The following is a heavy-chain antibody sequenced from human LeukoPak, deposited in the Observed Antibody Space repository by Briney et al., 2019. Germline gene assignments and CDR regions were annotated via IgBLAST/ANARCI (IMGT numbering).Heavy chain of an antibody. Sequence: SETLSLTCAVSGGSMSSYFWSWIRQPPGKGLEWIGYIYHSGSTHYNPSLKSRVTISIDTSKNQFALRLSYVTAADTAVYFCAGRLEWEQLRDRPFDISGQGTMVTVSS. CDR3: AGRLEWEQLRDRPFDI. CDR1: GGSMSSYF. D-gene: IGHD1-26*01. CDR2: IYHSGST. V-gene: IGHV4-59*08. J-gene: IGHJ3*02.